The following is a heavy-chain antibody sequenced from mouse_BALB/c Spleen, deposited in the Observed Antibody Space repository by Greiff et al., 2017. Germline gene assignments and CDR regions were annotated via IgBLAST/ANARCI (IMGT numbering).Heavy chain of an antibody. CDR3: ARDRSASWFAY. CDR1: GFTFSSYG. CDR2: INSNGGST. Sequence: EVQLVESGGGLVQPGGSLKLSCAASGFTFSSYGMSWVRQTPDKRLELVATINSNGGSTYYPDSVKGRFTISRDNAKNTLYLQMSSLKSEDTAMYYCARDRSASWFAYWGQGTLVTVSA. V-gene: IGHV5-6-3*01. J-gene: IGHJ3*01.